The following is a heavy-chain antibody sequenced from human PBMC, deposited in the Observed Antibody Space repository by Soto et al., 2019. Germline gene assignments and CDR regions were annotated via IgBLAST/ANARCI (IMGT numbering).Heavy chain of an antibody. V-gene: IGHV3-30*18. J-gene: IGHJ3*02. CDR3: AKDGCGGDCLDAFDI. CDR2: ISYDGSNK. Sequence: GGSLRLSCAASGFTFSSYGMHWVRQAPGKGLEWVAVISYDGSNKCYADSVKGRFTISRDNSKNTLYLQMNSLRAEDTAVYYCAKDGCGGDCLDAFDIWGQGTMVTVSS. D-gene: IGHD2-21*02. CDR1: GFTFSSYG.